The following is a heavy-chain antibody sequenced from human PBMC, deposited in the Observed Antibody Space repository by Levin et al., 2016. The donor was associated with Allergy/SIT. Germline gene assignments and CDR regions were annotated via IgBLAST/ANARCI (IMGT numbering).Heavy chain of an antibody. J-gene: IGHJ6*02. CDR2: INFNSGDT. CDR3: ASRSSGDYYYAMDV. Sequence: ASVKVSCKASGYSFTGYYIHWVRQAPGQGLEWMGWINFNSGDTVSVQKFQGRVTMTRDTSVSTAYMELSSLRSEDTAVYYCASRSSGDYYYAMDVWGQGTTVTVSS. CDR1: GYSFTGYY. D-gene: IGHD1-14*01. V-gene: IGHV1-2*02.